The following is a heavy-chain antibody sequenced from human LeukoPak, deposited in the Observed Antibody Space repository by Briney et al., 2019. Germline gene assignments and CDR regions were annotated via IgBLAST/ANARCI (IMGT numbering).Heavy chain of an antibody. Sequence: GGSLRLSCAASGFTFSSYAMSWVRQAPGKGLEWVSAISGSGADTYYADSVRGRFTISRDNSKNALYLQMNSLRAEDTAVYYCAKDPNIRDYFDYWGQGTLVTVSS. CDR1: GFTFSSYA. V-gene: IGHV3-23*01. CDR2: ISGSGADT. CDR3: AKDPNIRDYFDY. D-gene: IGHD2/OR15-2a*01. J-gene: IGHJ4*02.